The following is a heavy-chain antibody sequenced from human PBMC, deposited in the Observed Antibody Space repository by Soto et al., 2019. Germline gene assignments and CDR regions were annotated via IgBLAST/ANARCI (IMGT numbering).Heavy chain of an antibody. D-gene: IGHD3-22*01. CDR3: ARGMADYYDSRGYYRDAFDI. J-gene: IGHJ3*02. CDR1: GYTLTELS. Sequence: ASVKVSCKVSGYTLTELSMHWVRQAPGQGLEWMGWINPNSGGTNYAQKFQGWVTMTRDTSISTAYMELSRLRSEDTAVYYCARGMADYYDSRGYYRDAFDIWGQGTMVTVSS. V-gene: IGHV1-2*04. CDR2: INPNSGGT.